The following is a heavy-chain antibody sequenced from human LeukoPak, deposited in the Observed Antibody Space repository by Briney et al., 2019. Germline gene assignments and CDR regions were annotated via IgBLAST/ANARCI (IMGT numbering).Heavy chain of an antibody. CDR2: INHSGST. Sequence: SETLSLTCAVYGGSFSGYYWSWIRQPPGKGLEWIGEINHSGSTNYNPSLKSRVTISVDTSNNQFSPKLSSVTAADTAVYYCARLGRRYSGYDKYYYYYMDVWGKGTTVTISS. D-gene: IGHD5-12*01. V-gene: IGHV4-34*01. CDR3: ARLGRRYSGYDKYYYYYMDV. J-gene: IGHJ6*03. CDR1: GGSFSGYY.